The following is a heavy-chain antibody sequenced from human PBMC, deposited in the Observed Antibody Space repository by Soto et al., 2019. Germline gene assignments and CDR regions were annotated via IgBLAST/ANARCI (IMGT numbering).Heavy chain of an antibody. CDR1: GGSMSRYY. D-gene: IGHD4-17*01. Sequence: SETLSLTCTVSGGSMSRYYWTWIRQPPGKGLEWIGNIHYTGSTNYNPSLKSRVTILIGTSNSQFSLKVSSVTAADTAVYYCARDVTVSSTDRPFDPWGQGTLVTVSS. CDR2: IHYTGST. V-gene: IGHV4-59*01. CDR3: ARDVTVSSTDRPFDP. J-gene: IGHJ5*02.